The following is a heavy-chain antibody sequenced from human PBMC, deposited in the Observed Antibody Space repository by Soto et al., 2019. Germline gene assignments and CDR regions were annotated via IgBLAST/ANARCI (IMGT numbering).Heavy chain of an antibody. Sequence: EVQLVESGGGLVKPGESLRLSYAASGFTFSNARMNWVRQAPGKGLEWVGHIRSETDGGTIVYPAPVKGRFIISRDDSRNTLYLQMNNLKTEDTAVYYCTTAHPRGPDYWGQGTLVTVSS. J-gene: IGHJ4*02. CDR2: IRSETDGGTI. CDR3: TTAHPRGPDY. CDR1: GFTFSNAR. V-gene: IGHV3-15*01.